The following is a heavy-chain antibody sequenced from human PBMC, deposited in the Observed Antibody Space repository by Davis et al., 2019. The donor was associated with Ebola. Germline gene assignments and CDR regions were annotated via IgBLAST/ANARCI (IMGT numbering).Heavy chain of an antibody. V-gene: IGHV3-23*01. CDR2: ISDSGAIT. CDR1: GFTFSSYA. D-gene: IGHD2-2*01. J-gene: IGHJ4*02. CDR3: AKFRRSYCSGTTCHHFDY. Sequence: GESLKIPCAASGFTFSSYAMTWVRQAPGEGLEWVSTISDSGAITYYAHSVKGRFTFSRDNSKNTLFLQLNSLRGEDTALYYCAKFRRSYCSGTTCHHFDYWGQGVLVTVSS.